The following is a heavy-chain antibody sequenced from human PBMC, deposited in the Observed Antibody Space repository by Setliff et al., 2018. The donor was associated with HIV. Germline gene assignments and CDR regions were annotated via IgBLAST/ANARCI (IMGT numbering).Heavy chain of an antibody. V-gene: IGHV4-34*01. CDR1: GDLIRNSFYY. CDR2: INHRGST. D-gene: IGHD3-10*01. CDR3: ARVGDYGSGGWFDP. Sequence: PSETLSLTCDVSGDLIRNSFYYWAWIRQSPGKGLEWIGEINHRGSTTYNPSLRSRVTISVDTSKNQFSLKLNSVTAADTAVYYCARVGDYGSGGWFDPWGQGTLVTVSS. J-gene: IGHJ5*02.